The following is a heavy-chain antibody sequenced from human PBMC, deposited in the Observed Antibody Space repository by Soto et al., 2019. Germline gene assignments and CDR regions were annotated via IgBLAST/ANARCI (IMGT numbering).Heavy chain of an antibody. CDR2: ISYESIST. V-gene: IGHV3-30*03. CDR3: AREAGCSGTNCNVYFDY. CDR1: RLTFSNYG. D-gene: IGHD2-15*01. J-gene: IGHJ4*01. Sequence: PGGSLRLSCVASRLTFSNYGMHWVRQAPGKGLEWVAVISYESISTVYRDSVRGRFTISRDNSRNTLYLHMNSLTPEDTAVYYCAREAGCSGTNCNVYFDYWGLGTLVTVSP.